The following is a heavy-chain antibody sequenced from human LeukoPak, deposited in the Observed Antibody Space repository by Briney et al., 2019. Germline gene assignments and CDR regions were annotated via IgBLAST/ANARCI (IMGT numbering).Heavy chain of an antibody. CDR1: GGSISSSSYY. D-gene: IGHD3-3*01. V-gene: IGHV4-39*07. CDR3: ARSVDFFSWFDS. Sequence: SETLSLTCTVSGGSISSSSYYWGWIRQPPGKGLEWIGSIYYSGSTYYNPSLKSRVTISVDTSKNQFSLKLSSVTAADTAVYYCARSVDFFSWFDSWGQGTLVTVSS. CDR2: IYYSGST. J-gene: IGHJ5*01.